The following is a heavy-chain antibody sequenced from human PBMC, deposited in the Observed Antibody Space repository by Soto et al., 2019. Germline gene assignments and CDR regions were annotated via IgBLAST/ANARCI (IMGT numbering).Heavy chain of an antibody. CDR2: IWYDGSNK. CDR3: ARDYDSSGYPRYYFDY. D-gene: IGHD3-22*01. V-gene: IGHV3-33*01. J-gene: IGHJ4*02. Sequence: GGSLRLSCAASGFTFGSYDMHWVRQAPGKGLEWVAVIWYDGSNKYYADPVKGRFTISRDNSKNTLYLQMNSLRAEDTAVYYCARDYDSSGYPRYYFDYWGQGTLVTVSS. CDR1: GFTFGSYD.